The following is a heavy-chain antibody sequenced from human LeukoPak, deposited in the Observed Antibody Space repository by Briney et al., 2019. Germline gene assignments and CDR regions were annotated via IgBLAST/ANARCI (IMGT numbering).Heavy chain of an antibody. CDR1: GGSISTYY. J-gene: IGHJ3*02. V-gene: IGHV4-59*01. D-gene: IGHD7-27*01. Sequence: SSETLSLTCTVSGGSISTYYWNWIRQPPGKGLEWIGYIYYNGNTNYNPSIKSRVTTSIDTSKNQFSLKLTSVTAADTAVYYCSSFGNWGRAAFDIWGQGTMISVSS. CDR3: SSFGNWGRAAFDI. CDR2: IYYNGNT.